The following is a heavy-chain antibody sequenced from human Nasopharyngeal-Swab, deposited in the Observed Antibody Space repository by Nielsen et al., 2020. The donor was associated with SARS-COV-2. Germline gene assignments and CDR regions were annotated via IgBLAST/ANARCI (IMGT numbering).Heavy chain of an antibody. J-gene: IGHJ5*02. D-gene: IGHD2-8*01. CDR3: ARAHPRSCTDGVCFRSQVYNWFDP. CDR2: IIPMFGTA. V-gene: IGHV1-69*06. CDR1: GDTFSSSA. Sequence: SVKASCKASGDTFSSSAITWVRQAPGQGLEWMGGIIPMFGTADYAQKFQGRVTITADRSTSTAYTEMNSLRSEDTAVYYCARAHPRSCTDGVCFRSQVYNWFDPWGQGTLVTVSS.